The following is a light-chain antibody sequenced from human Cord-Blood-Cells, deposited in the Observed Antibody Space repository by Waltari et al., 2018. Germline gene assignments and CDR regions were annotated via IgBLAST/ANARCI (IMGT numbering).Light chain of an antibody. CDR1: NIGSKS. V-gene: IGLV3-21*04. CDR2: YDS. Sequence: QPPSVSVAPGKTARITCGGNNIGSKSVHWYQQKPGQAPVLVIYYDSDRPSGIPERFSGSNSGNTATLTISRVEAGEEADYYCQVWDSSSDHPGVFGTGTKVTVL. CDR3: QVWDSSSDHPGV. J-gene: IGLJ1*01.